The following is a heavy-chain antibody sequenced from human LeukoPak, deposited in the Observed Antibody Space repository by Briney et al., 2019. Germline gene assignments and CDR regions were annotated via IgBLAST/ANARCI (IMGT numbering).Heavy chain of an antibody. V-gene: IGHV3-23*01. J-gene: IGHJ3*02. CDR2: IGGSGDST. CDR3: ARDPNGDYVGAFEI. D-gene: IGHD4-17*01. CDR1: GFTFSSYA. Sequence: GGSLRLSCAASGFTFSSYAMGWVRQAPGKGLEWVSAIGGSGDSTYYPDSVKGRFTISRDNSKNTLYLQVNSLRAGDTAVYYCARDPNGDYVGAFEIWGQGTMVTVSS.